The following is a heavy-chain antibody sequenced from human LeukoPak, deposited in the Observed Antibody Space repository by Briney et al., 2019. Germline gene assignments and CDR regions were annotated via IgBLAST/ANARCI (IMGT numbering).Heavy chain of an antibody. CDR2: IYPGDSDT. V-gene: IGHV5-51*03. Sequence: GESLKISCKGSGHSFTSYWIGWVRQLPGKGLEWMGLIYPGDSDTRYSPSFQGQVTSSADKSISTAYLQWSSLKASDTAMYYCAAEGGWDAFDIWSQGTMVTVSS. J-gene: IGHJ3*02. D-gene: IGHD2-15*01. CDR3: AAEGGWDAFDI. CDR1: GHSFTSYW.